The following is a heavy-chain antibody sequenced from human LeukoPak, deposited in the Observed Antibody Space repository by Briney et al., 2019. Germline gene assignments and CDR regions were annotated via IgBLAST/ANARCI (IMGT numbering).Heavy chain of an antibody. J-gene: IGHJ4*02. CDR1: GFTFSSYS. Sequence: GGSLRLSCAASGFTFSSYSMNWVRQAPGKGLEWVSSISSSSSYIYYADSAKGRFTISSDNAKNSLYLQMNSLRAEDTAVYYCANSPSRDGYPTGYWGQGTLVTVSS. CDR2: ISSSSSYI. V-gene: IGHV3-21*01. CDR3: ANSPSRDGYPTGY. D-gene: IGHD5-24*01.